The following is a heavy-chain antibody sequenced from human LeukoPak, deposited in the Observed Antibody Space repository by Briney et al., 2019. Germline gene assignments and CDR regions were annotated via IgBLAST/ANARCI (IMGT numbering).Heavy chain of an antibody. CDR1: GFTFSSYG. D-gene: IGHD6-13*01. Sequence: PGGSLRLSCAASGFTFSSYGMHWFRQAPGKGLEWVAVIWYDGSNKYYADSVKGRFTISRDNSKNTLYLQMNSLRAEDTAVYYCARDPSSSYPDYWGQGTPVTVPS. V-gene: IGHV3-33*01. CDR2: IWYDGSNK. J-gene: IGHJ4*02. CDR3: ARDPSSSYPDY.